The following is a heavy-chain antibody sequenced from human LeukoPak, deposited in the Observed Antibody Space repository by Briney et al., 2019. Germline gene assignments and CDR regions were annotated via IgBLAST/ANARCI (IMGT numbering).Heavy chain of an antibody. CDR1: GFTFDDYA. J-gene: IGHJ4*02. CDR3: AKDLVLRYFEGSLDY. D-gene: IGHD3-9*01. CDR2: ISWNSGSI. V-gene: IGHV3-9*01. Sequence: GGSLRLSCAASGFTFDDYAMHWVRQAPGKGLEWVSGISWNSGSIGYADSVKGRFTISRGNAKNSLYLQMNSLRAEDTALYYCAKDLVLRYFEGSLDYWGQGTLVTVSS.